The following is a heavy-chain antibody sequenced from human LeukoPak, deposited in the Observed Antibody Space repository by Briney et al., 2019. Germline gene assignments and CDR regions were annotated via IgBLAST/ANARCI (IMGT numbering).Heavy chain of an antibody. Sequence: SETLSLTCTVSGGSMSSYYWSWIRQPPGEGLEWIGYINYSGSTTYNPSLRSRVTMSVDTSKNQFSLKLTSVTAADTAVYHCARGANYGDYGLDASDVWGQGTMVTVSS. CDR1: GGSMSSYY. D-gene: IGHD4-17*01. CDR3: ARGANYGDYGLDASDV. J-gene: IGHJ3*01. V-gene: IGHV4-59*01. CDR2: INYSGST.